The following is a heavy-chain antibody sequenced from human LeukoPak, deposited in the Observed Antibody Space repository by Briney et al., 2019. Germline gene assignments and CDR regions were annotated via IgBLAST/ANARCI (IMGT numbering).Heavy chain of an antibody. D-gene: IGHD4-11*01. CDR3: ASKTSNYDPPDY. CDR2: IYYSGST. Sequence: SETLSLTCTVSGGSISSSSYYWGWIRQPPGKGLEWIGSIYYSGSTYYNPSLKSRVTISVDTSKNQFSLKLSSVTAADTAVYYCASKTSNYDPPDYWGQGTLVTVSS. CDR1: GGSISSSSYY. V-gene: IGHV4-39*01. J-gene: IGHJ4*02.